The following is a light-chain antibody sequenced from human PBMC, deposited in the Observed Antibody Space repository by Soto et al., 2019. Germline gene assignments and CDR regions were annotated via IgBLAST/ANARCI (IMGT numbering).Light chain of an antibody. V-gene: IGLV2-8*01. Sequence: QSALTQPPSASGSPGQSVTISCTGTNSDVGGYKFVSWYQQHPGKAPKLIIYEVSQRPSGVPDRFSASKSGDTASLTVSGLRAEDEADYYCSSYAGSNMGVFGSGTKVTVL. CDR1: NSDVGGYKF. CDR2: EVS. J-gene: IGLJ1*01. CDR3: SSYAGSNMGV.